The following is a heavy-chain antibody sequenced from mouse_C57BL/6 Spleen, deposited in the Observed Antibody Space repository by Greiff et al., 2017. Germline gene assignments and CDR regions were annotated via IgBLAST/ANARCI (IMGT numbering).Heavy chain of an antibody. V-gene: IGHV1-59*01. CDR3: ARWYYGSSYAMDY. CDR1: GYTFTSYW. CDR2: IDPSDSYT. D-gene: IGHD1-1*01. J-gene: IGHJ4*01. Sequence: VKLQQSGAELVRPGTSVKLSCKASGYTFTSYWMHWVKQRPGQGLEWIGVIDPSDSYTNYNQKFKGKATLTVDTSSSTAYMQLSSLTSEDSAVYYCARWYYGSSYAMDYWGQGTSVTVSS.